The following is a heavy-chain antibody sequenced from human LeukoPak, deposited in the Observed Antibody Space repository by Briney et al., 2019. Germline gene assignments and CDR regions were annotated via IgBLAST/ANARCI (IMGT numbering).Heavy chain of an antibody. V-gene: IGHV5-51*01. CDR2: IYPDDSDT. J-gene: IGHJ3*02. Sequence: GESLKISCKGSGYPFSTYWIAWVRQMPGEGLEWMGIIYPDDSDTRYSPSFQGQVTISVDKSISTAYVQFNSLKASDTAMYYCARHWNYYGSQDGGDAFDIWGQGTLVIVSA. CDR1: GYPFSTYW. D-gene: IGHD3-10*01. CDR3: ARHWNYYGSQDGGDAFDI.